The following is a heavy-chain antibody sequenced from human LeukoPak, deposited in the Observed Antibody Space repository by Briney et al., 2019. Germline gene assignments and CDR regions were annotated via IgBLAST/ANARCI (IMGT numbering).Heavy chain of an antibody. CDR1: ASTSSSYG. Sequence: SLTHSSTPPASTSSSYGMHWVRHAPRNGLDWDAFTRYDCSNNYYADFVKGRFTISRDNSNNTLHLHMNRLRAEATAVYYRAKARTDYHSCIRGGYFDHGGPATLFTVPS. CDR3: AKARTDYHSCIRGGYFDH. J-gene: IGHJ4*02. D-gene: IGHD4-11*01. CDR2: TRYDCSNN. V-gene: IGHV3-30*02.